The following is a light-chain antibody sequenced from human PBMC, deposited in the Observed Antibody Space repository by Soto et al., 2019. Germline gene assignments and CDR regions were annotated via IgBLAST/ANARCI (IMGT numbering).Light chain of an antibody. CDR1: QSVSSN. V-gene: IGKV3-15*01. CDR2: GAS. Sequence: EIVMTQSPATLSVSPGERSTLSCMASQSVSSNLAWYQQKPGQAPRLLIYGASTRATGILARYSGSGSGTEFTLTISSLQSEDFEVYYCQQYNNWPRTFGQGTKVDIK. CDR3: QQYNNWPRT. J-gene: IGKJ1*01.